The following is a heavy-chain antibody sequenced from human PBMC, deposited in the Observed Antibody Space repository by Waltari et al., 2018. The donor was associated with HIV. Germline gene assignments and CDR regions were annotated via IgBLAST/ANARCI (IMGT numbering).Heavy chain of an antibody. D-gene: IGHD1-20*01. Sequence: EVQLVESGGGLVQAGGSLRPSCQVSGFNVSRFWLSGVRRGPGKGLEWVANIMEDGAEKNYLESVKGRFTISKDSLKNSVSLSLNNMTAGDTAVYFCARLIREGYNDWYFDLWGRGTLITVFS. V-gene: IGHV3-7*01. CDR3: ARLIREGYNDWYFDL. CDR2: IMEDGAEK. CDR1: GFNVSRFW. J-gene: IGHJ2*01.